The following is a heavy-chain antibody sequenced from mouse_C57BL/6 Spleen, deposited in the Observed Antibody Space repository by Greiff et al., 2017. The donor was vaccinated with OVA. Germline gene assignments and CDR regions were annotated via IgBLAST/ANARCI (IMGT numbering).Heavy chain of an antibody. D-gene: IGHD2-4*01. V-gene: IGHV3-6*01. CDR2: ISYDGSN. CDR1: GYSITSGYY. Sequence: EVKVEESGPGLVKPSQSLSLTCSVTGYSITSGYYWNWIRQFPGNKLEWMGYISYDGSNNYNPSLKNRISITRDTSKNQFFLKLNSVTTEDTATYYCAGAGDYDEGSAMDYWGQGTSVTVSS. J-gene: IGHJ4*01. CDR3: AGAGDYDEGSAMDY.